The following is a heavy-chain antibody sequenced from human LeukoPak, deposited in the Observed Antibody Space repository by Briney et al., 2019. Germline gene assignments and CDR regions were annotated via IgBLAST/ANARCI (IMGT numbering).Heavy chain of an antibody. Sequence: ASVKVSCKASGYTFTGYYMHWVRQAPGQGLEWMGRINPNGGGTNYAQKFQGRVTMTRDTSISTAYMELSRLRSDDTAVYYCARETYSSSSRWFDPWGQGTLVTVSS. CDR1: GYTFTGYY. V-gene: IGHV1-2*06. D-gene: IGHD6-6*01. CDR2: INPNGGGT. CDR3: ARETYSSSSRWFDP. J-gene: IGHJ5*02.